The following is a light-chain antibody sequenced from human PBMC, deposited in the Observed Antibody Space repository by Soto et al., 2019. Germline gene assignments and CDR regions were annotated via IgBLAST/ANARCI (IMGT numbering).Light chain of an antibody. Sequence: QSSLTQPRSVSGSPGQSVTVSCTGTSSDVGGYNYVSWYQQHPGKAPKLMIYDVSKRPSGVPDRFSGSKSGNTASLTISGLQAEDEADYYCCSYVGSDVFGTGTKLTVL. J-gene: IGLJ1*01. CDR1: SSDVGGYNY. CDR2: DVS. V-gene: IGLV2-11*01. CDR3: CSYVGSDV.